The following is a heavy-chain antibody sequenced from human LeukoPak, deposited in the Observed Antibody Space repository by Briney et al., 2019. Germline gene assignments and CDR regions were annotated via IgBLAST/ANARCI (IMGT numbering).Heavy chain of an antibody. V-gene: IGHV1-3*01. CDR1: GYTFTNYG. Sequence: GASVKVSCKTSGYTFTNYGMHWVRQAPGQRLEWMGWINAGNGNTKYSQKFQGRVTITRDTSASTAYMELSSLRSEDTAVYYCGRSGSGYYLVYYFDYWGQGTLVTVSS. CDR2: INAGNGNT. J-gene: IGHJ4*02. CDR3: GRSGSGYYLVYYFDY. D-gene: IGHD3-22*01.